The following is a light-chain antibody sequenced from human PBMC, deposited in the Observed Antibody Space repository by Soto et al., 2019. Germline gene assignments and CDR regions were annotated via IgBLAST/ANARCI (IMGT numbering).Light chain of an antibody. V-gene: IGKV3-15*01. CDR2: GAS. J-gene: IGKJ3*01. CDR1: QSVSRS. Sequence: EIVMTQSPATLSVSPGERVTLSCRASQSVSRSLAWYQQKPGQAPRLLIYGASTRATGIPARFSGSGSGTEFPLTIRSLQSEDFAVYYCQQYNNWPPFTFGPGTKVDIK. CDR3: QQYNNWPPFT.